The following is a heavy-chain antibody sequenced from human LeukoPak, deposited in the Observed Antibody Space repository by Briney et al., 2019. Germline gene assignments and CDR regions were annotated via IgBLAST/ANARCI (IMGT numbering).Heavy chain of an antibody. D-gene: IGHD6-19*01. CDR1: GDSISTYS. CDR3: ARAISSGWFKNAFDI. J-gene: IGHJ3*02. V-gene: IGHV4-4*07. Sequence: SETLSLTCTVSGDSISTYSWDWIRQPAGKRLEWIGRIYTNGSTNYNPSLESRVTMSVDTSKIQFSLNLSSVTAADTVVYYCARAISSGWFKNAFDIWGQGTMVTVSS. CDR2: IYTNGST.